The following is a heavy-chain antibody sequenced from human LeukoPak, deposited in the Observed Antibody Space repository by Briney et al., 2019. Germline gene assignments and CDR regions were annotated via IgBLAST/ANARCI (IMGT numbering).Heavy chain of an antibody. CDR1: GFTFSSYG. D-gene: IGHD1-26*01. J-gene: IGHJ4*02. V-gene: IGHV3-21*01. CDR3: ARDIKLVGATWHDY. CDR2: VSTGSNYI. Sequence: KPGGSLRLSCTASGFTFSSYGLNWVRQAPGKGLEWVSSVSTGSNYIYYADSVKGRFTISRDNDKNSLYLQMNSLRAEDTAVYYCARDIKLVGATWHDYWGQGTLVTVSS.